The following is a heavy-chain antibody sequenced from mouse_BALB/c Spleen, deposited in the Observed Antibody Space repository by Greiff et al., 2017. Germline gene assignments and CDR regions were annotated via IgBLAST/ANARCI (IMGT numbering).Heavy chain of an antibody. CDR2: ISSGSSTI. V-gene: IGHV5-17*02. CDR1: GFTFSSFG. J-gene: IGHJ1*01. CDR3: ARNHDWYFDV. Sequence: DVKLVESGGGLVQPGGSRKLSCAASGFTFSSFGMHCVRQAPEKGLEWVAYISSGSSTIYYADTVKGRFTISRDNPKNTLFLQMTSLRSEDTAMYYCARNHDWYFDVWGAGTTVTVSS.